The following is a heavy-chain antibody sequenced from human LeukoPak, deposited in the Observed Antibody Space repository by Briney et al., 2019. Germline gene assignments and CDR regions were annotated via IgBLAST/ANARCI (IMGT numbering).Heavy chain of an antibody. D-gene: IGHD6-19*01. CDR3: ARVPRQWAQDYYYYGMDV. J-gene: IGHJ6*02. CDR1: GYTFTSYG. Sequence: GASVKVSCKASGYTFTSYGISWVRQAPGQRLEWMGCISAYNGNTNYAQMLQGRVTMTTDTSTSTAYMELRSLRSDDTAVYYCARVPRQWAQDYYYYGMDVWGQGTTVTVSS. V-gene: IGHV1-18*01. CDR2: ISAYNGNT.